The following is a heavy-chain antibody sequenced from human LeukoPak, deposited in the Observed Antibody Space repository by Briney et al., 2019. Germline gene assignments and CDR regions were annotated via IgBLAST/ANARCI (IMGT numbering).Heavy chain of an antibody. J-gene: IGHJ3*02. CDR2: INPNSGDT. V-gene: IGHV1-2*03. CDR1: GYTFTGYY. Sequence: LGASVKVSCKASGYTFTGYYIYWVRQAPGQGLGWMGWINPNSGDTKYAQNFQGRVTMTRDTSITTAYVEVSRLRSDDTAIYYCAREHTYGVHNAFDIWGQGTMVTVSS. D-gene: IGHD5-18*01. CDR3: AREHTYGVHNAFDI.